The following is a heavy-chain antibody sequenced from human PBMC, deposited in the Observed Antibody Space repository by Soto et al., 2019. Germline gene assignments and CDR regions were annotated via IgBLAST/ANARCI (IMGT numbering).Heavy chain of an antibody. CDR3: ARERLENWNSPRTAHNWFDP. D-gene: IGHD1-7*01. V-gene: IGHV4-4*07. CDR1: GSSISSDY. Sequence: SETPSLTCTVSGSSISSDYWSWIRPPAGKGLEWIGRIYTSGSTNYNPSLKSRVTMSVDTSKNQFSLKLSSVTAADTAVYYCARERLENWNSPRTAHNWFDPWGQGTLVTVSS. CDR2: IYTSGST. J-gene: IGHJ5*02.